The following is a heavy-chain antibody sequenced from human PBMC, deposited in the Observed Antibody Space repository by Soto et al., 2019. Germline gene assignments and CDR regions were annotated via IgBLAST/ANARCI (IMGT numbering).Heavy chain of an antibody. CDR3: ARGEKREVMGGYYYYYGMDV. J-gene: IGHJ6*02. V-gene: IGHV3-21*01. CDR2: ISSSSSYI. Sequence: EVQLVESGGGLVKPGGSLRLSCAASGFTFSSYSMNWVRQAPGKGLEWVSSISSSSSYIYYADSVKSRFTISRDNAKNSLYLQMNSLRAEDTAVYYCARGEKREVMGGYYYYYGMDVWGQGTTVTVSS. D-gene: IGHD3-16*01. CDR1: GFTFSSYS.